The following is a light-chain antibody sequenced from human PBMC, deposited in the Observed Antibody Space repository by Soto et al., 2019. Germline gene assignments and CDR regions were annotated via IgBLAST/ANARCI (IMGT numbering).Light chain of an antibody. CDR1: SSDVGGSNF. CDR2: DVA. J-gene: IGLJ1*01. Sequence: QSVLTQPASVSDSPGQSITISSTGTSSDVGGSNFVSWYQQHPGKPPKLIIYDVANRPSGVSNRFSGSKSGSTASLIISRLQTEDEADYYCVSYTSSTTYVFGTGTKVTVL. V-gene: IGLV2-14*03. CDR3: VSYTSSTTYV.